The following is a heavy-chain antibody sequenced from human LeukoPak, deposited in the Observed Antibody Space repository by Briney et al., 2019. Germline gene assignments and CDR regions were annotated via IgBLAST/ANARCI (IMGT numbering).Heavy chain of an antibody. D-gene: IGHD3-9*01. CDR1: GGSFSGYY. CDR2: INHSGST. CDR3: ARLRYFDWLRGGYFDY. J-gene: IGHJ4*02. Sequence: KPSETLSLTCAVYGGSFSGYYWSWIRQPPGKGLEWIGEINHSGSTNYNPSLKSRVTISVDTSKNQFSLKLSSVTAADTAVYYCARLRYFDWLRGGYFDYWGQGTLVTVSS. V-gene: IGHV4-34*01.